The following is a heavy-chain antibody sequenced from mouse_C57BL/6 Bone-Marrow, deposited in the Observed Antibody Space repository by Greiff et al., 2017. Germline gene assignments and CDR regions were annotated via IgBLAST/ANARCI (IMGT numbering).Heavy chain of an antibody. V-gene: IGHV5-17*01. CDR2: ISSGSSTI. CDR1: GFTFSDYG. CDR3: ARRGITTVVAVYYFDY. J-gene: IGHJ2*01. Sequence: EVKLMESGGGLVKPGGSLKLSCAASGFTFSDYGMHWVRQAPEKGLEWVAYISSGSSTIYYADTVKGRFTISRDNAKNTLFLQMTSLRSEDTAMYYCARRGITTVVAVYYFDYWGQGTTLTVSS. D-gene: IGHD1-1*01.